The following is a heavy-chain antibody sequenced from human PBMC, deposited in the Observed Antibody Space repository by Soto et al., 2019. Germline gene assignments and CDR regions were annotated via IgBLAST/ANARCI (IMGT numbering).Heavy chain of an antibody. Sequence: SETLSLTCAVSGGSISSGGYSWSWIRQPPGKGLEWIGYIYHSGSTYYNPSLKSRVTISVDRSKNQFSLKLSSVTAADTAVYYCARGSGYSYGYNWFDPWGQGTLVTSPQ. CDR1: GGSISSGGYS. D-gene: IGHD5-18*01. V-gene: IGHV4-30-2*01. J-gene: IGHJ5*02. CDR2: IYHSGST. CDR3: ARGSGYSYGYNWFDP.